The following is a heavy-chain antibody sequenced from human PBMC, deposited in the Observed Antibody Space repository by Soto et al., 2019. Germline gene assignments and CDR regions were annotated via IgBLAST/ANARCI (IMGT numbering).Heavy chain of an antibody. CDR2: INSDGSST. D-gene: IGHD4-17*01. CDR3: ARQGRRPVTTLDY. J-gene: IGHJ4*02. V-gene: IGHV3-74*01. Sequence: GGSLRLSCAASGFTFSSYWMHWVRQAPGKGLVWVSRINSDGSSTSYADSVKGRFTISRDNAKNTLYLQMNSLRAEDTAVYYCARQGRRPVTTLDYWGQGTLVTVSS. CDR1: GFTFSSYW.